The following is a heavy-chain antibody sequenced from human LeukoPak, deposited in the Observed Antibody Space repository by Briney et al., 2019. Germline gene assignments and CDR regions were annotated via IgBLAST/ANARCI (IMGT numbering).Heavy chain of an antibody. J-gene: IGHJ3*02. V-gene: IGHV4-59*08. CDR3: ARTLGIDEYYDSSGYLQYDAFDI. CDR1: GGSISSYY. CDR2: IYYSGST. Sequence: SETLSLTCTVSGGSISSYYWSWIRQPPGKGLEWIGYIYYSGSTNYNPSLKSRVTISVDTSKNQFSLKLSSVTAADTAVYYCARTLGIDEYYDSSGYLQYDAFDIWGQGTMVTVSS. D-gene: IGHD3-22*01.